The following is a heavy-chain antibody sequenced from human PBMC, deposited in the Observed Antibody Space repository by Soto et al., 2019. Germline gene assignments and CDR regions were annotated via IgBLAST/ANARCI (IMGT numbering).Heavy chain of an antibody. J-gene: IGHJ5*02. Sequence: QVQVVQSGAEVKKPAASVKVSCKASGYTFTSYGISWVRQAPGQGLDWMGWINAYNGNTKYAQKLQGRVTMTTDTSTRTASMELSRLRSYGTAVYYGARDSGAGISGPWGQGPMVTVS. CDR3: ARDSGAGISGP. D-gene: IGHD1-26*01. CDR1: GYTFTSYG. CDR2: INAYNGNT. V-gene: IGHV1-18*01.